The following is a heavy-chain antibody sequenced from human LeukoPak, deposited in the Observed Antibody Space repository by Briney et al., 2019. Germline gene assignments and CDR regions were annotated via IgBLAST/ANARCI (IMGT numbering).Heavy chain of an antibody. J-gene: IGHJ3*02. CDR1: GFTFSSYW. Sequence: GGSLRLSCAASGFTFSSYWMHWVRHAPGKGLVWVSRINSDGSSTSYADSVKGRFTISRDNAKNTLYLQMNSLRAEDTAVYYCARSRANIVVVPEPIWGQGTMVTVSS. D-gene: IGHD2-2*01. CDR3: ARSRANIVVVPEPI. CDR2: INSDGSST. V-gene: IGHV3-74*01.